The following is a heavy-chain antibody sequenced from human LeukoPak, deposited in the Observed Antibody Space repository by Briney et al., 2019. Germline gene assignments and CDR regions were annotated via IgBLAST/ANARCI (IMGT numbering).Heavy chain of an antibody. D-gene: IGHD5-18*01. J-gene: IGHJ4*02. Sequence: ASVKVSCKASGYTFTGYYMHWVRQAPGQGLEWMGWINPNSGGTNYAQKFQGRVTMTRDTSTSTVYMELSSLRSEDTAVYYCARAVDTATPIDYWGQGTLVTVSS. CDR3: ARAVDTATPIDY. V-gene: IGHV1-2*02. CDR2: INPNSGGT. CDR1: GYTFTGYY.